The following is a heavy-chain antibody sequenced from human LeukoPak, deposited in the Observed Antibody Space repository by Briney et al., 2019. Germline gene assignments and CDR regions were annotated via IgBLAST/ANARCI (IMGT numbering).Heavy chain of an antibody. CDR3: ARGGSYYEY. V-gene: IGHV3-66*02. CDR2: LYSGGST. Sequence: PGGSLGLSCAASGFTVSSNYMSWVRQAPGKGLEWVSVLYSGGSTYYADSVKGRFTISRDNSKNTLNLQMNSLRAEDTAVYYCARGGSYYEYWGQGTLVTVSS. CDR1: GFTVSSNY. J-gene: IGHJ4*02. D-gene: IGHD1-26*01.